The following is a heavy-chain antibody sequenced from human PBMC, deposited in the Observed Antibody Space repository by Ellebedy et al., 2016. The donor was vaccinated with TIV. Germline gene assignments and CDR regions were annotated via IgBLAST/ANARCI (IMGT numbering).Heavy chain of an antibody. V-gene: IGHV3-48*03. CDR2: ISSSGSTI. Sequence: GESLKISCAASGFTFSSYEMNWVRQAPGKRLEWVSYISSSGSTIYYADTVKGRFTISRDNAKNSLYLQMNSLRAEDTAVYYCARDSRYDILTGYYSSDYWGQGTLVTVSS. CDR1: GFTFSSYE. CDR3: ARDSRYDILTGYYSSDY. D-gene: IGHD3-9*01. J-gene: IGHJ4*02.